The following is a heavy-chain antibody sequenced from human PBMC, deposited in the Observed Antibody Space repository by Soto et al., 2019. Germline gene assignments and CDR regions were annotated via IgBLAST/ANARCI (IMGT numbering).Heavy chain of an antibody. CDR3: ARADELTLVRRSDYYYGKDV. Sequence: QVQLVQSGAEVKKPGSSVKVSCKASGGTFSSYAISWVRQAPGQGLEWMGGIIPIFGTAHYAQKFQGRVTITADESTRPAYMELSSLRAEDTAVYYCARADELTLVRRSDYYYGKDVWGQGTTVTVAS. V-gene: IGHV1-69*01. CDR2: IIPIFGTA. J-gene: IGHJ6*02. CDR1: GGTFSSYA. D-gene: IGHD3-10*01.